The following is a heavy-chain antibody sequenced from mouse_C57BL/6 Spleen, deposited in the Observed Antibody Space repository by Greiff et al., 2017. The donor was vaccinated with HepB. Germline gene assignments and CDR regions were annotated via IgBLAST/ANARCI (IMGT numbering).Heavy chain of an antibody. V-gene: IGHV1-69*01. CDR3: ARGLLPYAVDY. Sequence: VQLQQPGAELVMPGASVKLSCKASGYTFTSYWMHWVKQRPGQGLEWIGEIDPSDSYTNYNQKFKGKSTLTVDKCSSTAYMQLSSLTSEDSAVYYCARGLLPYAVDYWGQGTSVTVSS. D-gene: IGHD3-1*01. CDR1: GYTFTSYW. J-gene: IGHJ4*01. CDR2: IDPSDSYT.